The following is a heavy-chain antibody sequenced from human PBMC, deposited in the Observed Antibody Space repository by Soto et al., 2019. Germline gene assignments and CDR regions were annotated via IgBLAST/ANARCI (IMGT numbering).Heavy chain of an antibody. CDR2: IYYSGST. Sequence: SETLSLTCTVSGGSISSSSYYWGWIRQPPGKGLEWIGSIYYSGSTYYNPSLKSRVTISVDTSKNQFSLKLSSVTAADTAVYYCARHGEVEWIPLHAFDIWGQGTMVTVSS. CDR1: GGSISSSSYY. D-gene: IGHD5-18*01. CDR3: ARHGEVEWIPLHAFDI. J-gene: IGHJ3*02. V-gene: IGHV4-39*01.